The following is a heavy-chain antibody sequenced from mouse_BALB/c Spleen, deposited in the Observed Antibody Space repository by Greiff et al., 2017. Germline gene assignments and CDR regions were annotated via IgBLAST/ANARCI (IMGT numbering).Heavy chain of an antibody. D-gene: IGHD4-1*01. V-gene: IGHV1-7*01. J-gene: IGHJ2*01. CDR2: INPSTGYT. CDR3: ARSANWDY. Sequence: VQLQQSGAELAKPGASVKMSCKASGYTFTSYWMHWVKQRPGQGLEWIGYINPSTGYTEYNQKFKDKATLTADKSSSTAYMQLSSLTSEDSAVYYCARSANWDYWGQGTTLTVSS. CDR1: GYTFTSYW.